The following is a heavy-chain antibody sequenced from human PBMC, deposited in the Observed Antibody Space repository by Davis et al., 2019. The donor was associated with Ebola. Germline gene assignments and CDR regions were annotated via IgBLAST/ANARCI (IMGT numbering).Heavy chain of an antibody. CDR1: GGSISSYY. CDR2: IYYSGST. V-gene: IGHV4-59*01. J-gene: IGHJ4*02. D-gene: IGHD2-15*01. Sequence: MPSETLSLTCTVSGGSISSYYWSCIRQPPGKGLEWIGYIYYSGSTNYNPSLKSRVTISVDTSKKQLSLKLSSVTAGDTAVYFCAGGYDATLGFDYWGQGTLVTVSS. CDR3: AGGYDATLGFDY.